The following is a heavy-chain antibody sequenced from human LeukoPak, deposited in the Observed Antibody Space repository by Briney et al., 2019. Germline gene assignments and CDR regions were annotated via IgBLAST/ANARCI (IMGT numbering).Heavy chain of an antibody. CDR2: INHSEST. V-gene: IGHV4-34*01. Sequence: SETLSLTCAVYGGSFSGYYWSWIRQPPGKGLEWIGEINHSESTNYNPSLKSRVTISVDTSKNQFSLKLSSVTAADTAVYYCARDPTDVFHDAFDIWGQGTMVTVSS. J-gene: IGHJ3*02. CDR3: ARDPTDVFHDAFDI. CDR1: GGSFSGYY. D-gene: IGHD3-10*01.